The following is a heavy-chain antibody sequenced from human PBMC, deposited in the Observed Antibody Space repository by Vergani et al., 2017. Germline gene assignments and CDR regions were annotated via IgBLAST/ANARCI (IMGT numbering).Heavy chain of an antibody. CDR2: INPSDGTT. Sequence: QVQLVQSGAEVKKPGASVKVSCKASGYAFTSHHLQWVRQAPGQGFEWMGIINPSDGTTSYAQRFQGRVTLTRDTSTSTVYMELRSLRSADKAIYYCALYGVKPNSNWFDPWGQGTLVSVSS. CDR3: ALYGVKPNSNWFDP. CDR1: GYAFTSHH. J-gene: IGHJ5*02. V-gene: IGHV1-46*01. D-gene: IGHD1-14*01.